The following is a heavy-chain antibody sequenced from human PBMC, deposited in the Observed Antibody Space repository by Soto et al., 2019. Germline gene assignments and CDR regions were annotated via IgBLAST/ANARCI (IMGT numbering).Heavy chain of an antibody. V-gene: IGHV3-48*03. CDR3: ARDRRGYSYGDAFDI. Sequence: GSLRLSCAASGFTFSSYEMNWVRQAPGKGLEWVSYISSSGSTIYYADSVKGRFTISRDNAKNSLYLQMNSLRAEDTAVYYCARDRRGYSYGDAFDIWGQGTMVTVSS. CDR2: ISSSGSTI. D-gene: IGHD5-18*01. CDR1: GFTFSSYE. J-gene: IGHJ3*02.